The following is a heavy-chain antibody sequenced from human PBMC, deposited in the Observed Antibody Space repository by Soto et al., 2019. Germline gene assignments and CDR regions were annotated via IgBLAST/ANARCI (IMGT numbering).Heavy chain of an antibody. CDR2: IYYSGST. D-gene: IGHD3-3*01. Sequence: PSETLSLTCTVSGGSISSSSYYWGWIRQPPGKGLEWIGSIYYSGSTYYNPSLKSRVTISVDTSKNQFSLKLSSVTAADTAVYYCARRITTGRFDYWGQGTLVTVSS. CDR3: ARRITTGRFDY. J-gene: IGHJ4*01. CDR1: GGSISSSSYY. V-gene: IGHV4-39*01.